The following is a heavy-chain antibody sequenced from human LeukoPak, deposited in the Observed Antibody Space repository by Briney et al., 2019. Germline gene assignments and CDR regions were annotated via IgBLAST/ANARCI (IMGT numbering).Heavy chain of an antibody. CDR1: GGSISSYY. Sequence: SETLSLTCTVSGGSISSYYWSWIRQTPGKGLEWIGYISHSGNTDYAPSLKNRVTMSLDTSENQFSLHFSSVTAADTALYYCARGYCSHEVCQVFTHWGQGTLVTVSS. CDR3: ARGYCSHEVCQVFTH. D-gene: IGHD2-8*01. J-gene: IGHJ4*02. V-gene: IGHV4-59*01. CDR2: ISHSGNT.